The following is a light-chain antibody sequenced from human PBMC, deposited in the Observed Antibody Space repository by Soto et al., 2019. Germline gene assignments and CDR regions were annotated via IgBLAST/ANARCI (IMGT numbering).Light chain of an antibody. CDR3: QQRSNWPPT. Sequence: EIVLTHSQATRSFFPGERATLPCRAGQGVTSSLAGYQQKPGQAPRLLIYDASNRATGIPARFSGSGSGTDFTLTISSLEPEDFAVYYCQQRSNWPPTFGGGTKVEIK. CDR2: DAS. J-gene: IGKJ4*01. CDR1: QGVTSS. V-gene: IGKV3-11*01.